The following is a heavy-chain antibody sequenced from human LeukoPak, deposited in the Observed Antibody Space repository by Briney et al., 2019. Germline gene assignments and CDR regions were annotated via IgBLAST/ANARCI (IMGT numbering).Heavy chain of an antibody. CDR2: ISGTGAST. CDR3: AKRRFDSSGYFDY. Sequence: GGSLRLSCAASGFTFSSYAMSWVRQAPGKGLEWVSIISGTGASTYYADSVKGRFTISRDNSINRLYLQMNSLRAEDTAVYYCAKRRFDSSGYFDYWGQGTLVTVSS. CDR1: GFTFSSYA. J-gene: IGHJ4*02. V-gene: IGHV3-23*01. D-gene: IGHD3-22*01.